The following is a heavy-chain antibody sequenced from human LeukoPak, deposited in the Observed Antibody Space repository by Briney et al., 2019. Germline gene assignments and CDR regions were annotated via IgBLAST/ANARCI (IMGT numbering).Heavy chain of an antibody. CDR1: GGSFSGYY. Sequence: PSVTLSLTCAVYGGSFSGYYWSWIRQPPGKGLEWIEEINHSGSTNYNPSLKSRVTISVDTSKNQFSLKLSSVTAADTAVYYCARVGGSYYYYGMDVWGQGTTVTVSS. J-gene: IGHJ6*02. D-gene: IGHD2-15*01. CDR3: ARVGGSYYYYGMDV. CDR2: INHSGST. V-gene: IGHV4-34*01.